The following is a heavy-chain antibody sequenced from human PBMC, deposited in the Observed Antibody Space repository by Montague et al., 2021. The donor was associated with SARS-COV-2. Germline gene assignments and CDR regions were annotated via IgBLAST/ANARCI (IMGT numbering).Heavy chain of an antibody. V-gene: IGHV3-23*01. CDR1: GFTFDSHA. J-gene: IGHJ4*02. Sequence: SLRLSCAGPGFTFDSHAMSWVRQAPGKGLEWVAGISDGGTSTYYADSVKGRLIISRDNSKSTLYLQIHSLRAEDTAVYYCAKDLETSGWYTFFFDSWGQGTLVTVSS. CDR3: AKDLETSGWYTFFFDS. CDR2: ISDGGTST. D-gene: IGHD6-19*01.